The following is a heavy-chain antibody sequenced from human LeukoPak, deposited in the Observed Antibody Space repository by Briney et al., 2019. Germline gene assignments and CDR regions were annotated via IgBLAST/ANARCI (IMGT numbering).Heavy chain of an antibody. V-gene: IGHV3-23*01. D-gene: IGHD3-22*01. Sequence: GGSLRLSCAASGFIFSNYGMNWVRQAPGKGLEWVSGIGGSGAGTYYAVSVKGRFTISRDNSKNTLYLQMNSLRAEDTAVYYCATTLHSGYYDLYWGQGTLVTVSS. CDR2: IGGSGAGT. J-gene: IGHJ4*02. CDR3: ATTLHSGYYDLY. CDR1: GFIFSNYG.